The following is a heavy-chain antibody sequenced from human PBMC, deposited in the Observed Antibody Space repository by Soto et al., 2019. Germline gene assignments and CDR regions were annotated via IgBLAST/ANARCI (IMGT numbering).Heavy chain of an antibody. V-gene: IGHV4-39*01. Sequence: SETLSLTCTVSGGSISSSSYYWGWIRQPPGKGLEWIGSIYYSGSTYYNPSLKSRVTISVDTSKNQFSLKLSSVTAADTAVYYCASAGGKANYDFWSGRPRWFDPWGQGTLVTVSS. CDR2: IYYSGST. CDR1: GGSISSSSYY. D-gene: IGHD3-3*01. J-gene: IGHJ5*02. CDR3: ASAGGKANYDFWSGRPRWFDP.